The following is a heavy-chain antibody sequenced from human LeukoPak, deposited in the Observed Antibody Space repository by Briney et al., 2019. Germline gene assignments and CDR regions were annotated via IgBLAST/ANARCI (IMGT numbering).Heavy chain of an antibody. J-gene: IGHJ4*02. V-gene: IGHV4-59*01. Sequence: PSETLSLTCTVSGVSISNYLWSWIRQPPGKGLEWIGYIYYSGSTNYNPSLKSRVTILVDTSKNQFSLKVSSVTAADTAVYYCARGQYSGSCFDNWGQGSLVTVSS. CDR2: IYYSGST. D-gene: IGHD1-26*01. CDR3: ARGQYSGSCFDN. CDR1: GVSISNYL.